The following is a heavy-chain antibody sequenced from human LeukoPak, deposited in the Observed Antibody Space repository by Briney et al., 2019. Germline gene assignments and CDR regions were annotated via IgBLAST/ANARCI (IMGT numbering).Heavy chain of an antibody. Sequence: GGSLRLSCAASGFTFSTYAMSWVRQAPGRGLEWVSSIIGIGGSTYYADSVRGRFTISRDNSKNTLYLQMNSLRAEDTAVYYCARDSYYDFWSGYYPEYYFDYWGQGTLVTVSS. D-gene: IGHD3-3*01. CDR3: ARDSYYDFWSGYYPEYYFDY. V-gene: IGHV3-23*01. J-gene: IGHJ4*02. CDR1: GFTFSTYA. CDR2: IIGIGGST.